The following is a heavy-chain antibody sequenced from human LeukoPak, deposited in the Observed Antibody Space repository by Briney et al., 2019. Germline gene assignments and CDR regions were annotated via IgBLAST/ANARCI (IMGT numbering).Heavy chain of an antibody. CDR1: GGSISSYY. Sequence: SETLSLTCTVSGGSISSYYWSWIRQPPGEGLEWIGYIYYSGSTNYNPSLKSRVTISVDTSKNQFSLKLSSVTAADTAVYYCARGNDYVYMDVWGKGTTVTVSS. D-gene: IGHD4-17*01. V-gene: IGHV4-59*12. J-gene: IGHJ6*03. CDR2: IYYSGST. CDR3: ARGNDYVYMDV.